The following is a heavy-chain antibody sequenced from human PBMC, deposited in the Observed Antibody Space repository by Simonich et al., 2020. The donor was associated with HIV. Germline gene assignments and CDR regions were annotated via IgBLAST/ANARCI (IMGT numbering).Heavy chain of an antibody. Sequence: EVQLVESGGGLVQPGRSLRLSCAASGFTFDDYAMHWVRQALGKGLEWVSGISGNSGSIGYADSVKGRFTISRDNAKNSLYLQMNSLRAEDMALYYCAKDRYSSSSGSFDYWGQGTLVTVSS. J-gene: IGHJ4*02. CDR2: ISGNSGSI. CDR3: AKDRYSSSSGSFDY. V-gene: IGHV3-9*03. D-gene: IGHD6-6*01. CDR1: GFTFDDYA.